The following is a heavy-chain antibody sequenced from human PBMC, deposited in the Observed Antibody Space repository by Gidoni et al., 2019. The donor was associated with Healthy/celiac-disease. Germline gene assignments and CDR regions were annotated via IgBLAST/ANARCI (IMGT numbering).Heavy chain of an antibody. CDR3: AKGAGYCSGGSCYSHYYYYMDV. V-gene: IGHV3-23*01. CDR2: ISGSGGST. CDR1: GFTFSSHA. D-gene: IGHD2-15*01. J-gene: IGHJ6*03. Sequence: EVQLLESGGGLVQPGGSLRLSCAASGFTFSSHAMRWVRQAPGKGLEWVSAISGSGGSTYYADSVKGRFTISRDNSKNTLYLQMNSLRAEDTAVYYCAKGAGYCSGGSCYSHYYYYMDVWGKGTTVTVSS.